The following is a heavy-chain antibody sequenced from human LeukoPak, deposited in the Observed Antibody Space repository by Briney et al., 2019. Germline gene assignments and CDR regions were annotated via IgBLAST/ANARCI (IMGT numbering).Heavy chain of an antibody. CDR1: GYSFTGYY. Sequence: ASVKVSCKASGYSFTGYYLQWVRLAPGQGLEWMGWIDPKRDPKRGGTNYAQKFQGRVTMTRDPSVSTVYMELSSLRSDDTVIYYCARATSGGNTIDYWGQGTLVTVSS. CDR2: IDPKRDPKRGGT. D-gene: IGHD4-23*01. V-gene: IGHV1-2*02. J-gene: IGHJ4*02. CDR3: ARATSGGNTIDY.